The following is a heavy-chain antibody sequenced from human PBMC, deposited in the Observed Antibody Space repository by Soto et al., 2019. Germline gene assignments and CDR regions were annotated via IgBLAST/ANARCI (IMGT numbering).Heavy chain of an antibody. Sequence: ASVKVSCKASDYTFTNYGLPWVRQAPGQGREWMGWISAYNGKTNYAQKLQGRVTMTTDTSTSTAYMELRSLRSDDTAVYYCAGGGLHYFDYLGQGALVTVSA. V-gene: IGHV1-18*01. J-gene: IGHJ4*02. CDR2: ISAYNGKT. CDR1: DYTFTNYG. CDR3: AGGGLHYFDY.